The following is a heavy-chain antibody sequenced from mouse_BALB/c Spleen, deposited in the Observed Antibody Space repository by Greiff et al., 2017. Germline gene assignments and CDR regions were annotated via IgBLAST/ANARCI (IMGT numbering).Heavy chain of an antibody. CDR3: ARSTGNYPY. J-gene: IGHJ4*01. CDR1: GYTFTSYW. V-gene: IGHV1S81*02. CDR2: INPSNGRT. Sequence: QVQLQQSGAELVKPGASVKLSCKASGYTFTSYWMHWVKQRPGQGLEWIGEINPSNGRTNYNEKFKSKATLTVDKSSSTAYMQLSSLTSEDSAVYYCARSTGNYPYWGQGTSVTVSS. D-gene: IGHD2-1*01.